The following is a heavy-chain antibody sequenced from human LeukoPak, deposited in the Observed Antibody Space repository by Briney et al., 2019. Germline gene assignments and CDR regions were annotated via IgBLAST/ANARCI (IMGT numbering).Heavy chain of an antibody. CDR3: ARDRTPYASGSNGLDY. CDR1: GYTFNTYG. D-gene: IGHD3-16*01. CDR2: ISVETGNT. J-gene: IGHJ4*02. Sequence: ASVKVSCKPSGYTFNTYGLTWVRQAPGQGLEWMGWISVETGNTKYAQKSQDRLTMTTDTSTSAAYMELRSLRSDDTARYYCARDRTPYASGSNGLDYWGQGTLVTVSS. V-gene: IGHV1-18*01.